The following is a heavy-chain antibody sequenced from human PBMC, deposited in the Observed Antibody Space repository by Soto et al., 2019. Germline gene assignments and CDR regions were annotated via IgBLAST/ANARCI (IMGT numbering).Heavy chain of an antibody. CDR3: ARRDWVIHVDAFDI. V-gene: IGHV4-59*01. J-gene: IGHJ3*02. CDR1: GGSISSYY. Sequence: NPSETLSLTCTVSGGSISSYYWSWIRQPPGKGLEWIGYIYYSGSTNYNPSLKSRVTISVDTSKNQFSLKLSSVTAADTAVYYCARRDWVIHVDAFDIWGQGTMVTVSS. CDR2: IYYSGST. D-gene: IGHD2-21*01.